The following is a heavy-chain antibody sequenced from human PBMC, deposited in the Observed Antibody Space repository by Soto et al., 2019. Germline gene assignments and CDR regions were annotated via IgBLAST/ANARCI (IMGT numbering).Heavy chain of an antibody. J-gene: IGHJ6*04. CDR1: SGSMNSGGYY. V-gene: IGHV4-31*03. CDR2: IYSNGDT. D-gene: IGHD3-10*01. CDR3: WGGGGGSPGYYYSARDV. Sequence: TLSLTCSVSSGSMNSGGYYWSWIRQHPGKGLEWIGYIYSNGDTYYNPSLKSRVTISVDTSKNQFSLNLTSVTAADTAVYYWWGGGGGSPGYYYSARDVGGKGTTVTVSS.